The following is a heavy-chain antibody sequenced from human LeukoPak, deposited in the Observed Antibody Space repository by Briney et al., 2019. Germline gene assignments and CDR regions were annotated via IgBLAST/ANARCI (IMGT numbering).Heavy chain of an antibody. D-gene: IGHD2-2*01. V-gene: IGHV3-23*01. CDR2: ISGSGGST. CDR3: AKDLEHYQYYFDY. CDR1: GFTFSSYA. J-gene: IGHJ4*02. Sequence: PGGSLRLSCAASGFTFSSYAMSWVRQAPGKGLEWVSAISGSGGSTYYADSVKGRFTISRDNSKNTRYLQMNSLRAEDTAVYYCAKDLEHYQYYFDYWGQGTLVTVSS.